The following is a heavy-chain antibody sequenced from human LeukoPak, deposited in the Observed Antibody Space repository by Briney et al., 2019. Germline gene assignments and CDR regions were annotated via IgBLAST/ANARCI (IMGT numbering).Heavy chain of an antibody. D-gene: IGHD2-2*01. J-gene: IGHJ3*02. Sequence: GESLKISCKGSGYSFTSYWIGWVRQMPGKGLEWMGIIYPGDSDTRYSPSFQGQVTISADKSISTAYLQWSSLKASDTAMYYCARPYCSSTSCYPGAFDIWGQGTMVTVSS. CDR3: ARPYCSSTSCYPGAFDI. CDR1: GYSFTSYW. CDR2: IYPGDSDT. V-gene: IGHV5-51*01.